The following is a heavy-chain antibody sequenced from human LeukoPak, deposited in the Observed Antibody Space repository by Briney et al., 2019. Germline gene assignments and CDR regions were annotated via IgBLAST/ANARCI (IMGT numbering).Heavy chain of an antibody. D-gene: IGHD3-22*01. CDR3: ARDNRDDSSGYERNAFDI. CDR2: IYTSGST. J-gene: IGHJ3*02. Sequence: SETLSLTCTVSGGSISSYYWSWIRQPAGKGLEWIGRIYTSGSTNYNPSLKSRVTMSVDTSKNQFSLKLSSVTAADTAVYYCARDNRDDSSGYERNAFDIWGQGTMVTVSS. V-gene: IGHV4-4*07. CDR1: GGSISSYY.